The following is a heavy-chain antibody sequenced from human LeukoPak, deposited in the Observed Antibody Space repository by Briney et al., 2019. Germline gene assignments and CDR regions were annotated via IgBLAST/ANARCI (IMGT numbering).Heavy chain of an antibody. Sequence: GGSLRLSCAASGFTFTTYWMSWVRQLPGKGLEWVANINQDGTEKYYVDSVKGRFTISRDNAKNTLYLQMNSLRPEDTAVYYCARGPSGYHNTGGQGTLVTVSS. CDR3: ARGPSGYHNT. J-gene: IGHJ4*02. CDR2: INQDGTEK. D-gene: IGHD5-12*01. CDR1: GFTFTTYW. V-gene: IGHV3-7*01.